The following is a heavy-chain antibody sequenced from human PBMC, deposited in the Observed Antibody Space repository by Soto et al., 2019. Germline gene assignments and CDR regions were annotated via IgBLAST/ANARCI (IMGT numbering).Heavy chain of an antibody. D-gene: IGHD6-6*01. V-gene: IGHV4-31*02. Sequence: LSLTCTVSGGSISSGGHYWSWIRQHPGKGLEWIGYIFSGGSTYYNPSLKSRVIISLDTSKNQFSLMLTSVTAADTAVYYCARDRVYQVWGQGTTVTVSS. CDR2: IFSGGST. CDR3: ARDRVYQV. J-gene: IGHJ6*02. CDR1: GGSISSGGHY.